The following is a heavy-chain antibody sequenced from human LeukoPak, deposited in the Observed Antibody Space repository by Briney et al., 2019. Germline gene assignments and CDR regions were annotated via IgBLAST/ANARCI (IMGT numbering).Heavy chain of an antibody. CDR1: GFTFSSYW. Sequence: GGSLRLSCAASGFTFSSYWMHWVRQAPGKGLVWVSRINSDGSSTSYADSVKGRFTISRDNAKNTLYLQMNSLRAEDTAVYYCARDEGYDILTGYSLDYWGRGTLVTVSS. CDR2: INSDGSST. V-gene: IGHV3-74*01. J-gene: IGHJ4*02. D-gene: IGHD3-9*01. CDR3: ARDEGYDILTGYSLDY.